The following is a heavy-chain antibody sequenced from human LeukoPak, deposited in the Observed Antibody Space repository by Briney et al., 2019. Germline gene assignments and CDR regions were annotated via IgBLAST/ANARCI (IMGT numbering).Heavy chain of an antibody. V-gene: IGHV3-30*03. CDR1: GFTFSSYG. CDR3: AYCSSTSCSR. J-gene: IGHJ4*02. Sequence: GGSLRLSCAASGFTFSSYGMHWVRQAPGKGLEWVAVISYDGSNKCYADSVKGRFTISRDNSKNTLYLQMNSLRAEDTAVYYCAYCSSTSCSRWGQGTLVTVSS. CDR2: ISYDGSNK. D-gene: IGHD2-2*01.